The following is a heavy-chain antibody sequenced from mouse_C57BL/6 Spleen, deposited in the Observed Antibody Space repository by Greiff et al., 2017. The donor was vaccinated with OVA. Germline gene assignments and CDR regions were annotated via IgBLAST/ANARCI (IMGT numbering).Heavy chain of an antibody. CDR1: GFTFSDYG. J-gene: IGHJ1*03. V-gene: IGHV5-17*01. D-gene: IGHD1-1*01. CDR3: ARGRYLGYFDV. Sequence: EVKVVESGGGLVKPGGSLKLSCAASGFTFSDYGMHWVRQAPEKGLEWVAYISSGSSTIYYADTVKGRFTISRDNAKNTLFLQMTSLRSEDTAMYYCARGRYLGYFDVWGTGTTVTVSS. CDR2: ISSGSSTI.